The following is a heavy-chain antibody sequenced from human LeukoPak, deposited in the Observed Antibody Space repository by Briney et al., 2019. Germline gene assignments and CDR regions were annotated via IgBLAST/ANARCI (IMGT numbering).Heavy chain of an antibody. D-gene: IGHD3-22*01. CDR3: ARGDDSGYYDYFDY. Sequence: GGSLRLSCAASGFTVDSNYLSWVRQAPGKGLEWVSTIYTGGNTYYAASVKGRFTISRDFSKNTVFFHMNSLRAEDTAMYYCARGDDSGYYDYFDYWGQGALVTVSS. CDR2: IYTGGNT. J-gene: IGHJ4*02. CDR1: GFTVDSNY. V-gene: IGHV3-53*01.